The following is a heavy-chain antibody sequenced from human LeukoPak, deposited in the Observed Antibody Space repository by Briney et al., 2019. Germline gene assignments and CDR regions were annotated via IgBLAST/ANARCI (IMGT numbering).Heavy chain of an antibody. J-gene: IGHJ4*02. CDR2: IIPILGIA. V-gene: IGHV1-69*04. D-gene: IGHD1-1*01. CDR3: ARTRQLDPGSDY. Sequence: SVKVSCEASGGTFSSYAISWVRQAPGQGLEWMGRIIPILGIANYAQKFQGRVTITADKSTGTAYMELSSLRSEDTAVYYCARTRQLDPGSDYWGQGTLVTVSS. CDR1: GGTFSSYA.